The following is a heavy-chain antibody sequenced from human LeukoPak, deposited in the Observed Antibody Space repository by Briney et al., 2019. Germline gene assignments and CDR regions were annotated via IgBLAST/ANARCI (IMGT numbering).Heavy chain of an antibody. V-gene: IGHV3-7*01. J-gene: IGHJ3*02. Sequence: PGGSLRLSCVASGFTFTKCAMSWIRQAPGKGLEWVANIKQDGSEKYYVDSVKGRFTISRDNAKNSLYLQMNSLRAEDTAVYYCARQERRAFDIWGQGTMVTVSS. CDR2: IKQDGSEK. D-gene: IGHD1-1*01. CDR1: GFTFTKCA. CDR3: ARQERRAFDI.